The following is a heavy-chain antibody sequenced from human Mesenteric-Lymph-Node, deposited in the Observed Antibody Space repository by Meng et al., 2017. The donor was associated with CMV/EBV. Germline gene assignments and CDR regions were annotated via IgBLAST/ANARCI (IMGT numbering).Heavy chain of an antibody. CDR3: ARVYCNGGSCYSLFDY. CDR2: ISANNGNT. CDR1: GYTFTSTG. V-gene: IGHV1-18*04. D-gene: IGHD2-15*01. Sequence: GYTFTSTGITWVRQAAGQGLEWMGWISANNGNTTYAQKHQGRVTMTTETCTSTNYMELRRMRWDDTAVYYCARVYCNGGSCYSLFDYWGQGTLVTVSS. J-gene: IGHJ4*02.